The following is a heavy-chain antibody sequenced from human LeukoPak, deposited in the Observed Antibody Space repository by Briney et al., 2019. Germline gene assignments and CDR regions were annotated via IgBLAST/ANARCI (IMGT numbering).Heavy chain of an antibody. CDR1: GFIFSGYA. D-gene: IGHD3-22*01. J-gene: IGHJ4*02. CDR3: AKAGSGYSYFDH. Sequence: GGSLRLSCAASGFIFSGYAMSWVRQAPGEGLEWVSGISGGGGSTYYADSVKGRFATSRDNSKNRLFLQMNSLRAEDTAVYYCAKAGSGYSYFDHWGQGTLVTVSS. CDR2: ISGGGGST. V-gene: IGHV3-23*01.